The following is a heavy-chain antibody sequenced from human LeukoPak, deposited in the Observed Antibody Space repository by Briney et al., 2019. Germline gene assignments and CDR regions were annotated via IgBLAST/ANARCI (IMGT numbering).Heavy chain of an antibody. CDR1: GYTLTELS. D-gene: IGHD1-20*01. CDR2: FDPEDGET. Sequence: ASVEVSCKVSGYTLTELSMHWVRQAPGKGLEWMGGFDPEDGETIYAQKFQGRVTMTEDTSTDTAYMELSSLRSEDTAVYYCATDIAPYNWNGDAFDIWGQGTMVTVSS. V-gene: IGHV1-24*01. CDR3: ATDIAPYNWNGDAFDI. J-gene: IGHJ3*02.